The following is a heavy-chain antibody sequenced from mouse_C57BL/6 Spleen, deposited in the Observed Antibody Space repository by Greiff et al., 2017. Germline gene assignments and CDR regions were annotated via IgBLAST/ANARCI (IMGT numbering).Heavy chain of an antibody. CDR1: GFSLTSYG. V-gene: IGHV2-4*01. D-gene: IGHD2-4*01. CDR3: AKNYDYAYYAMDY. CDR2: IWSGGST. J-gene: IGHJ4*01. Sequence: VKLKESGPGLVQPSQSLSITCTVSGFSLTSYGVHWVRQPPGKGLEWLGVIWSGGSTDYNAAFISRLSISKDNSKSQVFFKMNSLQADDTAIYYCAKNYDYAYYAMDYWGQGTSVTVSS.